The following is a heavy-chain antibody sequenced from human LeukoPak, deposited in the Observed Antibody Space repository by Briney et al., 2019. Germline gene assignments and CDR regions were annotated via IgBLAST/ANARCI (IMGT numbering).Heavy chain of an antibody. D-gene: IGHD6-13*01. Sequence: GASVKVSCKASGYTFTSYYMHWVRQAPGQGLEWMGWMNPNSGNTGYAQKFQGRVTMTRNTSISTAYMELSSLRSEDTAVYYCARGGIAAAGGYMDVWGKGTTVTVSS. J-gene: IGHJ6*03. CDR1: GYTFTSYY. CDR3: ARGGIAAAGGYMDV. V-gene: IGHV1-8*02. CDR2: MNPNSGNT.